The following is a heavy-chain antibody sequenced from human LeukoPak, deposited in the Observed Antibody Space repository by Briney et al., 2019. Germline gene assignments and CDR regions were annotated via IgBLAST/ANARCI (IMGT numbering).Heavy chain of an antibody. CDR3: AKGDSSSWYRGAFDI. J-gene: IGHJ3*02. V-gene: IGHV3-23*01. D-gene: IGHD6-13*01. Sequence: PGGSLRLSCAASGFTFSSYAMSWVRQAPGKGLEWVSAISGSGGSTYYADSVKGRFTISRDNSKNTLYLQMNSLRAEDTAVYYRAKGDSSSWYRGAFDIWGQGTMVTVSS. CDR1: GFTFSSYA. CDR2: ISGSGGST.